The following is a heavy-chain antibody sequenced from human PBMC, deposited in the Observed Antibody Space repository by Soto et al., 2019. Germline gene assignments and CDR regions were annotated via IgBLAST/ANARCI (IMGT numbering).Heavy chain of an antibody. J-gene: IGHJ6*03. Sequence: EVQLLESGGGLVQPGGSLRLSCAASGFTFRSYAMSWVRQVPGKGLECVSGISGSGGNTYYADSVKGRFTISRDNSESTLYLHMNSLRPEDTALYYCARSPEVTYYYYYYLDVWGKGTTVTISS. CDR1: GFTFRSYA. CDR3: ARSPEVTYYYYYYLDV. D-gene: IGHD3-10*01. V-gene: IGHV3-23*01. CDR2: ISGSGGNT.